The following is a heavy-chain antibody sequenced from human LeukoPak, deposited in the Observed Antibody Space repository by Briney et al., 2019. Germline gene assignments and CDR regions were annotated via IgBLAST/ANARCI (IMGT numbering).Heavy chain of an antibody. CDR2: IFYSGST. V-gene: IGHV4-39*07. Sequence: SETLSLTCTVSSGSISTSNYYWGWVRQPPGKALEWIGNIFYSGSTYYSPSLKSRVTISVDTSKNQFSLKLSSVTAADTAVYYCARVPYNYIYYFDYWGQGTLVTVSS. CDR3: ARVPYNYIYYFDY. D-gene: IGHD1-1*01. J-gene: IGHJ4*02. CDR1: SGSISTSNYY.